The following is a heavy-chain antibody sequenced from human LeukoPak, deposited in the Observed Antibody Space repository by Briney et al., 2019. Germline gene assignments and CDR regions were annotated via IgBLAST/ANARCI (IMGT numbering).Heavy chain of an antibody. Sequence: SETLSLTCTVSGGSISSSSYYWGWIRQPPGKGLEWIGSIYYSGSTYYNPSLKSRVTISVDTSKNQFSLKLSSVTAADTAVYYCARRAMVRGVDYWGQGTLVTVSS. CDR2: IYYSGST. D-gene: IGHD3-10*01. V-gene: IGHV4-39*07. J-gene: IGHJ4*02. CDR1: GGSISSSSYY. CDR3: ARRAMVRGVDY.